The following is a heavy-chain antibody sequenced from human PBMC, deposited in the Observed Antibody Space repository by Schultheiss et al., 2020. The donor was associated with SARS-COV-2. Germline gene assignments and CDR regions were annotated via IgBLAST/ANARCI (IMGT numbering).Heavy chain of an antibody. J-gene: IGHJ5*02. D-gene: IGHD3-9*01. Sequence: GGSLRLSCAASGFTFSDYYMSWIRQAPGKGLEWVSYISSSGSTIYYADSVKGRFTISSDNAKNSLYLQMNSLRAEDTAVYYCARFPLLRYFDWLLGSGWFDPWGQGTLVTVSS. CDR2: ISSSGSTI. V-gene: IGHV3-11*01. CDR1: GFTFSDYY. CDR3: ARFPLLRYFDWLLGSGWFDP.